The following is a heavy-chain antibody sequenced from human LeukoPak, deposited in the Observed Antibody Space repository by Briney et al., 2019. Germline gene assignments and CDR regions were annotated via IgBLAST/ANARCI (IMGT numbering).Heavy chain of an antibody. V-gene: IGHV3-30*02. J-gene: IGHJ4*02. CDR3: AKSAVRGLPVLGS. CDR1: GFSFSSYG. Sequence: GGSLRFSCAASGFSFSSYGMHWVRQAPGKGLEWVAFIRYDGSNKYYADSVKGRFTISRDNSKNTLYLQMDSLRGVDTAVYYCAKSAVRGLPVLGSWGQGTLVTVSS. D-gene: IGHD2-21*02. CDR2: IRYDGSNK.